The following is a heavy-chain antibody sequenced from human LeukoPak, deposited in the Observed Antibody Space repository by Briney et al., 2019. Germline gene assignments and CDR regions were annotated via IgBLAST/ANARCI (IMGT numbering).Heavy chain of an antibody. CDR3: ARDACSGGSCLDY. D-gene: IGHD2-15*01. CDR1: GFTFSSYS. Sequence: SGGSLRLSCAASGFTFSSYSMNWVRQAPGKGLEWVSSISSSSSYIYYADSVKGRFTISRDNAKNSPYLQMNSLRAEDTAVYYCARDACSGGSCLDYWGQGTLVTVSS. V-gene: IGHV3-21*01. J-gene: IGHJ4*02. CDR2: ISSSSSYI.